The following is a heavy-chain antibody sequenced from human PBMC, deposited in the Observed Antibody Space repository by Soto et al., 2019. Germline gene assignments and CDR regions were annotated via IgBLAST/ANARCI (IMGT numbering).Heavy chain of an antibody. J-gene: IGHJ6*02. Sequence: SVKVSCKASGGTFSSYAISWVRQAPGQGLEWMGGIIPIFGTANYAQKFQGRVTITADESTSTAYMELSSLRSEDTAVYYCASRGYCSGGSCYQPLTDYYYGMDVWGQGTTVTVS. CDR2: IIPIFGTA. D-gene: IGHD2-15*01. V-gene: IGHV1-69*13. CDR1: GGTFSSYA. CDR3: ASRGYCSGGSCYQPLTDYYYGMDV.